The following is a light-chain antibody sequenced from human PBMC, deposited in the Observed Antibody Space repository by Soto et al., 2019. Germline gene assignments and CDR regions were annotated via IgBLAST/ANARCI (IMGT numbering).Light chain of an antibody. CDR3: SSYAGSNNLGV. CDR1: SSDVGGYNY. Sequence: QSVLTQPPSASGSPGQSVTISCTGTSSDVGGYNYVSWYQQHPGKAPKLMIYEVSKRPSGVPDRFSASKSCNTASLTVSGLQADDEADYYCSSYAGSNNLGVFGGGTKLTVL. J-gene: IGLJ2*01. CDR2: EVS. V-gene: IGLV2-8*01.